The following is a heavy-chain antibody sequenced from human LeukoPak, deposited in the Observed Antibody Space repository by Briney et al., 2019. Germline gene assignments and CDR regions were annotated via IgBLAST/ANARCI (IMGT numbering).Heavy chain of an antibody. V-gene: IGHV4-4*07. CDR1: GGSISSYY. J-gene: IGHJ4*02. Sequence: SETLSLTCTVSGGSISSYYWIWIRQSAGKGLEWIGRMYTSGSTKYSPSFESRVTMSGDASKTQFSLRLNSVTAADTAIYYCARIYSRGWSLDYWGPGTLVTVSS. CDR2: MYTSGST. D-gene: IGHD6-19*01. CDR3: ARIYSRGWSLDY.